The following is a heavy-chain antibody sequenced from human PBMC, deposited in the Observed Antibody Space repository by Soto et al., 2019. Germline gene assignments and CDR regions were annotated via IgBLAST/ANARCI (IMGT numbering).Heavy chain of an antibody. D-gene: IGHD3-10*01. V-gene: IGHV1-8*01. CDR2: VNPISGNT. CDR3: ATSRINMIRGVFYYGLVV. CDR1: GYSFTKYD. J-gene: IGHJ6*02. Sequence: QEQLEQSGSEVKKPGASVKVSCKASGYSFTKYDFNWVRQATGQGLEWLGWVNPISGNTENAQNFQGRVTLTVNTSTSTAFMELSSLRSGDTAIYYCATSRINMIRGVFYYGLVVWGHGTTVTVSS.